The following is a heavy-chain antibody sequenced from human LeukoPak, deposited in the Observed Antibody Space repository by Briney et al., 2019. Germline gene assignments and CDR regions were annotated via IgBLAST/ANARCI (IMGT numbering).Heavy chain of an antibody. V-gene: IGHV3-30*02. CDR1: GFSFSSYG. D-gene: IGHD2-15*01. CDR3: AEDQRYCSGGSRYGADY. CDR2: IRYDGSNK. Sequence: PGGSLRLSCGESGFSFSSYGMNRVRQAPGKGLEWVAFIRYDGSNKYYADSVKGRFTISRDDSKNTLYLQMNSLRPEDTAVYYCAEDQRYCSGGSRYGADYWGQGTLVTVSS. J-gene: IGHJ4*02.